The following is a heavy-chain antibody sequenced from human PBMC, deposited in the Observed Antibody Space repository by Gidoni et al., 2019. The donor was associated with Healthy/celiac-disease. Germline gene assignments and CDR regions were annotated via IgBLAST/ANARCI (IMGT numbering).Heavy chain of an antibody. CDR3: ARDQDGSGSYLYFDY. J-gene: IGHJ4*02. D-gene: IGHD3-10*01. CDR2: ISSSSSYT. V-gene: IGHV3-11*05. Sequence: QVQLLESGGGLVKPGGSLRLSCAASGFTFSAYYMSWIRQAPGKGLEWVSYISSSSSYTNYADSVKGRFTISRDNAKNSLYLQMNSLRAEDTAVYYCARDQDGSGSYLYFDYWGQGTLVTVSS. CDR1: GFTFSAYY.